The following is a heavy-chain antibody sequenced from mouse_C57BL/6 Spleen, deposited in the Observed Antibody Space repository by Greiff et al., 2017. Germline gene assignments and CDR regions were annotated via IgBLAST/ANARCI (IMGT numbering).Heavy chain of an antibody. CDR1: GYTFTSYW. CDR2: IKPSNGGT. J-gene: IGHJ3*01. Sequence: QVHVKQSGTELVKPGASVKLSCKASGYTFTSYWMHWVKQRPGQGLEWIGNIKPSNGGTNYNEKFKSKATLTVDKSSSTAYMQLSSLTSEDSAVYYSARDGLRREFAYWGQGTLVTVSA. V-gene: IGHV1-53*01. CDR3: ARDGLRREFAY. D-gene: IGHD2-4*01.